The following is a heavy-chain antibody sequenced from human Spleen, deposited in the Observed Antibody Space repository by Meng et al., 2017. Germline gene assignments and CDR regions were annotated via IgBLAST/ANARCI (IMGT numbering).Heavy chain of an antibody. D-gene: IGHD6-13*01. CDR3: ARARIAAAGTKLQFYGMDV. CDR2: INAGNGNT. Sequence: ASVKVSCKASGYTFTSYAMHWVRQAPGQGLEWMGWINAGNGNTKYSQKFQGRVTITRDTSASTAYMELRSLRSDDTAVYYCARARIAAAGTKLQFYGMDVWGQGTTVTVSS. CDR1: GYTFTSYA. J-gene: IGHJ6*02. V-gene: IGHV1-3*01.